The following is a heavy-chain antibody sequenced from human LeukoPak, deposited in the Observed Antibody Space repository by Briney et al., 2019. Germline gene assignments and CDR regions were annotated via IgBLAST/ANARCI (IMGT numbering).Heavy chain of an antibody. D-gene: IGHD3-9*01. CDR1: GESFSGYY. J-gene: IGHJ4*02. V-gene: IGHV4-34*01. CDR2: INHSGST. Sequence: PSETLSLTCAVYGESFSGYYWSWIRQPPGKGLEWIGEINHSGSTNYNPSLKSRVTISVDTSKNQFSLKLSSVTAADTAVYYCARGDILTGPLVFDYWGQGTLVTVSS. CDR3: ARGDILTGPLVFDY.